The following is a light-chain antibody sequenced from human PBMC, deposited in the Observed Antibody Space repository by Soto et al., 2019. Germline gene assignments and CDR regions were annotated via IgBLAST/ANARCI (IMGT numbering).Light chain of an antibody. J-gene: IGKJ1*01. CDR2: HAS. CDR1: QSVGSN. V-gene: IGKV3-15*01. CDR3: QQYENWPT. Sequence: EIVMTQSPATLSESPGEKATLSCRASQSVGSNLAWFQQTPGQAPRLLIYHASTRATGIPARFSGSGSGTEFTLTITSLQSEDFAVYYCQQYENWPTFGQGTKV.